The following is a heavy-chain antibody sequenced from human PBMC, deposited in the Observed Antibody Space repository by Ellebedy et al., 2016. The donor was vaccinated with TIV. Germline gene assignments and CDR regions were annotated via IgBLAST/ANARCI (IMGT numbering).Heavy chain of an antibody. CDR3: ANPGYSSGFDY. Sequence: GESLKISXAASGFTFSSYAMSWVRQAPGKGLKWVSTITISGGDTYYADSVQGRFTISRDNSKNTLFLQMNSLRAEDTAVYYCANPGYSSGFDYWGQGTLVTVSS. V-gene: IGHV3-23*01. D-gene: IGHD6-19*01. J-gene: IGHJ4*02. CDR2: ITISGGDT. CDR1: GFTFSSYA.